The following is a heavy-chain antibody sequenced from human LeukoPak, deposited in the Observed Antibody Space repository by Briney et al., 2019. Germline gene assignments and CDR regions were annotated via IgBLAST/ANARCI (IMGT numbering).Heavy chain of an antibody. CDR1: GGSISGYY. CDR2: VFNSGRT. D-gene: IGHD2-21*02. CDR3: AGRQHIVVVTATRGSFDM. V-gene: IGHV4-59*01. J-gene: IGHJ3*02. Sequence: PSETLSLTCTVSGGSISGYYWSWIRQPPGKGLEWIGYVFNSGRTNLNPSLRSRATTSVDTSKNQFSLKLSSLTAADTAVYYCAGRQHIVVVTATRGSFDMWGQGTMVTVSS.